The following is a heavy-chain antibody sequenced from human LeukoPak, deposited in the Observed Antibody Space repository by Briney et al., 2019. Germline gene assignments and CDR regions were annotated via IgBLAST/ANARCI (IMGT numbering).Heavy chain of an antibody. V-gene: IGHV3-23*01. CDR2: ISGSDGST. Sequence: GGSLRLSCAASGFTFTSYAMTWVRQAPDKGLEWVSAISGSDGSTYYADSVKGRFTISRDDSQNTLYLQMNSLSAEDTAVYYCAKVETSGGANCYALDYWGQGTLVTVSS. CDR1: GFTFTSYA. D-gene: IGHD2-2*01. J-gene: IGHJ4*02. CDR3: AKVETSGGANCYALDY.